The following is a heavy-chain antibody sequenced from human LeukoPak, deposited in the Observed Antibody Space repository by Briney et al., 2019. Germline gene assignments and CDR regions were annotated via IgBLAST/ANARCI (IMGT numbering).Heavy chain of an antibody. D-gene: IGHD3-9*01. CDR2: IKEDGSEK. Sequence: GGSLRLSCAASGFTFNRDWTAWVRQAPGKGLEWVANIKEDGSEKNYVDSVKGRFTISRDNAVNSVYLQMNDLRAEDTGVYYCARDEYYDILTGYQEEAFDIWGQGTMVTVSS. CDR3: ARDEYYDILTGYQEEAFDI. CDR1: GFTFNRDW. V-gene: IGHV3-7*01. J-gene: IGHJ3*02.